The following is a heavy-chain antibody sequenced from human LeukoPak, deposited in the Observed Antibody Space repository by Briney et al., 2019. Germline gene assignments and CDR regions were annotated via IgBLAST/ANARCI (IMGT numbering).Heavy chain of an antibody. D-gene: IGHD6-19*01. CDR3: ASQQSSGWPPRGDGY. Sequence: NPSETLSLTCAVSGGSMSSSGYYWGWIRQPPGKGLEWIGNIYFGGTTHSNPSLASRVTMSVATSKSQFSLMLTSVTAADTAVYYCASQQSSGWPPRGDGYWGQGILVTVSS. J-gene: IGHJ4*02. CDR1: GGSMSSSGYY. V-gene: IGHV4-39*01. CDR2: IYFGGTT.